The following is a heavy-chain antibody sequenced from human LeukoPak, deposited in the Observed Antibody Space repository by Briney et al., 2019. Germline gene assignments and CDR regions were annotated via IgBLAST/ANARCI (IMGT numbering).Heavy chain of an antibody. Sequence: SETLSLTCTVSGGSISSSSYYWGWIRQPPGKGLEWIGGIYYSGSTYYNPSLKSRVTISVDTSKNQFSLKLSSVTAADTAVYYCARHGDDFDYWGQGTLVTVSS. D-gene: IGHD4-17*01. V-gene: IGHV4-39*01. CDR3: ARHGDDFDY. CDR1: GGSISSSSYY. CDR2: IYYSGST. J-gene: IGHJ4*02.